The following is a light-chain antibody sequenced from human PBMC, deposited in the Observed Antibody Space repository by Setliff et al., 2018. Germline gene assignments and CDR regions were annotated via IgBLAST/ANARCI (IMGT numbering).Light chain of an antibody. V-gene: IGLV2-23*02. J-gene: IGLJ1*01. CDR2: DFT. Sequence: ALAQPASVSGSPGQSITISCTGTYSDVGKYNLVSWYQQHPGKAPKLILYDFTTRPSRVSDRFSGSKSANTASLTISGLQAEDEADYYCCSYAGSSTFVFGGGTKVTVL. CDR3: CSYAGSSTFV. CDR1: YSDVGKYNL.